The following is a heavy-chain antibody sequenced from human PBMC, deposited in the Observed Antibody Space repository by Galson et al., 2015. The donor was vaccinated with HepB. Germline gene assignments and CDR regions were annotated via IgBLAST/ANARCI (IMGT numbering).Heavy chain of an antibody. CDR3: TTDVYYSTYWSWLDP. Sequence: SLRLSCAASGFPFNNAWMTWVRQAPGMGLEWVGRIKSKTDGETTDYAAPVKGRFTISRDDSKNRRYLQMKSLKTEDTAVYYCTTDVYYSTYWSWLDPWGQGTLVTVSS. J-gene: IGHJ5*02. CDR1: GFPFNNAW. D-gene: IGHD1-26*01. CDR2: IKSKTDGETT. V-gene: IGHV3-15*01.